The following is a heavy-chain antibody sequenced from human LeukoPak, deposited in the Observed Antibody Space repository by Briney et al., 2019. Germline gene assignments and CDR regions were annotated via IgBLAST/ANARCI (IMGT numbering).Heavy chain of an antibody. CDR1: GFTFSDYS. CDR3: ARDYKYAFDN. J-gene: IGHJ4*02. Sequence: GGSLRLSCAASGFTFSDYSMSWVRQAPGKGLEWISYIGIDSGNTNYADSVKGRFTISGDRAKNSLYLQMNSLRVEDTAVYYCARDYKYAFDNWGQGTLVTVSS. V-gene: IGHV3-11*06. D-gene: IGHD5-24*01. CDR2: IGIDSGNT.